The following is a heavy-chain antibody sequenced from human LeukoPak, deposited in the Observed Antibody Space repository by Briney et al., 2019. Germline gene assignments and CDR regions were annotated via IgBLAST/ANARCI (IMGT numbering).Heavy chain of an antibody. V-gene: IGHV4-59*01. Sequence: PSETLSLTCTVSGGSISSYYWSWIRQPPGKGLEWIGYIYYSGSTNHNPSLKSRVTISVDTSKNQFSLKLSSVTAADTAVYYCARLQYYYDSNGYYSLYYFDYWGQGTVVTVSS. CDR2: IYYSGST. CDR1: GGSISSYY. CDR3: ARLQYYYDSNGYYSLYYFDY. J-gene: IGHJ4*02. D-gene: IGHD3-22*01.